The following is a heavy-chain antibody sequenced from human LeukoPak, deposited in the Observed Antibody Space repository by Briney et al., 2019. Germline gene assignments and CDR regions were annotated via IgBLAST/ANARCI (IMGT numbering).Heavy chain of an antibody. V-gene: IGHV3-20*04. Sequence: GGSLRLSCAASGFIFDDYVMTRVRQAPGKGLEWVSSINWNGGSTGYADSVKGRFTISRDNAKNSLYLQMNSLKAEDTALYYCARVSSTSSHFDNWGQGTLVTVSS. D-gene: IGHD2-2*01. CDR2: INWNGGST. J-gene: IGHJ5*02. CDR3: ARVSSTSSHFDN. CDR1: GFIFDDYV.